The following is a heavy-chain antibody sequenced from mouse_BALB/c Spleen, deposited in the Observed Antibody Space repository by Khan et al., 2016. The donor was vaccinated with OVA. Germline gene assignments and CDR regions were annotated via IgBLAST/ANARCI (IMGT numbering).Heavy chain of an antibody. V-gene: IGHV1S41*01. CDR2: IGPGSSNT. CDR1: GYTFTSYW. Sequence: DLVKPGTSVKLSCKASGYTFTSYWINWIKQRPGQGLEWIGRIGPGSSNTYYSEMFKGKAALTVDTSSTTAYIQLSSLSSEDSAVYFCARRNYYGRTYYAMEYWGQGTSVTVSS. J-gene: IGHJ4*01. D-gene: IGHD1-1*01. CDR3: ARRNYYGRTYYAMEY.